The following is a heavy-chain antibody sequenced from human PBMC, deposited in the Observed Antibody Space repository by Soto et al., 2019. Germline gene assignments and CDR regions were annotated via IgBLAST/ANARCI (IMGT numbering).Heavy chain of an antibody. Sequence: SETLSLTCAVYGGSFSGYYWSWIRQPPGKGLEWIGEINHSGSTNYNPSLKSRVTISVDMSKNQFSLKLSSVTAADTAVYYCARGGRSYSAYDYGYWGQGTPVTVSS. D-gene: IGHD5-12*01. J-gene: IGHJ4*02. CDR2: INHSGST. CDR3: ARGGRSYSAYDYGY. CDR1: GGSFSGYY. V-gene: IGHV4-34*01.